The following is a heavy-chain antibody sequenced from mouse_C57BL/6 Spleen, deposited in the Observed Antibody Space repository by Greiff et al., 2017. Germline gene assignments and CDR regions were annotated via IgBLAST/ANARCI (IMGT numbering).Heavy chain of an antibody. CDR1: GYTFTSYW. CDR3: ATPRLRDYYAMDY. CDR2: IYPSDSET. Sequence: VKLMESGAELVRPGSSVKLSCKASGYTFTSYWMDWVKQRPGQGLEWIGNIYPSDSETHYNQKFKDKATLTVDKSSSTAYMQLSSLTSEDSAVYYCATPRLRDYYAMDYWGQGTSVTVSS. D-gene: IGHD3-2*02. J-gene: IGHJ4*01. V-gene: IGHV1-61*01.